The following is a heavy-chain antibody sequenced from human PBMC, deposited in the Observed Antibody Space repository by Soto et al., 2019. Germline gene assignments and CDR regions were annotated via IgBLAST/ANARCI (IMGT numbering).Heavy chain of an antibody. CDR2: IDYSGST. CDR3: ARSSVVTPYFDY. J-gene: IGHJ4*02. D-gene: IGHD2-21*02. V-gene: IGHV4-31*03. Sequence: PSETLCLTCTVSGGSISSGGYYWSWIRQHPGKGLEWIGYIDYSGSTYYNPSLKSRVTISLDPSKNQLSLKLSSVTAADTAVYYCARSSVVTPYFDYWGQGTLVTVSS. CDR1: GGSISSGGYY.